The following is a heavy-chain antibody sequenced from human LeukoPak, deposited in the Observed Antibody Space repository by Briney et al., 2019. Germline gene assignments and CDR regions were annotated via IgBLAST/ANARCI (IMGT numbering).Heavy chain of an antibody. CDR1: GFTFSSYW. Sequence: PGGSLRLSCAASGFTFSSYWMSWVRQAPGKGLEWVGRIKSKTDGGTTDYSAPVKGRFTISRDDSKNTLYLQMNSLKTEDTAVYYCTTDVVVTAIRDYWGQGTLVTVSS. CDR2: IKSKTDGGTT. V-gene: IGHV3-15*01. CDR3: TTDVVVTAIRDY. D-gene: IGHD2-21*02. J-gene: IGHJ4*02.